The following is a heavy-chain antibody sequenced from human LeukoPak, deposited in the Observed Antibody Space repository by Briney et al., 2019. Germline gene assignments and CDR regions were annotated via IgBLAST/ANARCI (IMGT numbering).Heavy chain of an antibody. J-gene: IGHJ3*02. V-gene: IGHV3-23*01. Sequence: GGSLRLSCAASGFTFSAYALSWVRQTPGKGLEWVSAIGSGGNTNYADSVKGRFTISRDNSKNTLYLQMNSLRAEDTAVYYCARDFGYYDSTAGAFDIWGQGTMVTVSS. CDR1: GFTFSAYA. D-gene: IGHD3-22*01. CDR3: ARDFGYYDSTAGAFDI. CDR2: IGSGGNT.